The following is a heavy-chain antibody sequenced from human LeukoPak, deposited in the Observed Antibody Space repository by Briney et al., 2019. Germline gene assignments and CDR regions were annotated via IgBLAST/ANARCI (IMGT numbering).Heavy chain of an antibody. Sequence: GASVEVSCKPSGYIFSDRYIYWVRQAPGQGLEWVGWINPKSGGTNYAQKFQGWVTMTRDTSISTAYMELSRLRSDDTAVYYCARPGYCGGGSCSDWFDSWGQGTLVTVSS. J-gene: IGHJ5*01. V-gene: IGHV1-2*04. CDR2: INPKSGGT. CDR1: GYIFSDRY. CDR3: ARPGYCGGGSCSDWFDS. D-gene: IGHD2-15*01.